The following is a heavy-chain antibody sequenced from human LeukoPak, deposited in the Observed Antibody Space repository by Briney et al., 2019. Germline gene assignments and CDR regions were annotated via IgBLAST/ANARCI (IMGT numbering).Heavy chain of an antibody. J-gene: IGHJ5*02. CDR1: GGTFSSYA. D-gene: IGHD6-13*01. Sequence: SVKVSCKASGGTFSSYAISWVRQAPGQGLEWMGGIIPIFGTANYAQKFQGRVTITADESTSTASMELSSLRSEDTAVYYCARDLVAAAGRGAWFDPWGQGTLVTVSS. CDR2: IIPIFGTA. CDR3: ARDLVAAAGRGAWFDP. V-gene: IGHV1-69*13.